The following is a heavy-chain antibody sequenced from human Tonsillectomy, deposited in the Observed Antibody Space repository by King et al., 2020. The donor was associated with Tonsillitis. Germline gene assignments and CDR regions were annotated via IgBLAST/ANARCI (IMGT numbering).Heavy chain of an antibody. Sequence: VQLVESGGGLVKPGGSLRLSCAASGFMFSGYSMNWVRQAPGKGLEWVASISTNGNYIYYADSMKGRFTISRDNAKDSLYLQMNSLRVEDTAVYYCARASYYRDSTAFHYWFEPWGQGTRVTVSS. D-gene: IGHD2/OR15-2a*01. V-gene: IGHV3-21*01. CDR1: GFMFSGYS. J-gene: IGHJ5*02. CDR2: ISTNGNYI. CDR3: ARASYYRDSTAFHYWFEP.